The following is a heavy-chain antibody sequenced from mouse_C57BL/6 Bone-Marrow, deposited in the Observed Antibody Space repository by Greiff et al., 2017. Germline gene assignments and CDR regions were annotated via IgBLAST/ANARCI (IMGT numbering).Heavy chain of an antibody. Sequence: VQLQQSGAELVRPGASVKLSCTASGFNIKDDYMHWVKQRPEQGLEWIGWIYPENGDTEYASKFQGKATITADTSSNTAYLLLRSLTSEDTAVYYCTPYYGSRGDWGQGTTLTVSS. CDR2: IYPENGDT. V-gene: IGHV14-4*01. CDR3: TPYYGSRGD. CDR1: GFNIKDDY. J-gene: IGHJ2*01. D-gene: IGHD1-1*01.